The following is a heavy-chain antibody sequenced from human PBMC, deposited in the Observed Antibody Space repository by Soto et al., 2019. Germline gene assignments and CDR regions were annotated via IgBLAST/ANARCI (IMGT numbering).Heavy chain of an antibody. CDR1: GASISSYY. CDR2: MHDSGST. Sequence: QVQLQESGPGLVKPSETLSLTCTVSGASISSYYWNWIRQSPGKGLEWIGYMHDSGSTSYNPSLKRRVTISVDTSRNQLSLKLTSVTAADTAVYYCAAPPRYWGQGILVTVSS. D-gene: IGHD6-6*01. J-gene: IGHJ4*02. CDR3: AAPPRY. V-gene: IGHV4-59*01.